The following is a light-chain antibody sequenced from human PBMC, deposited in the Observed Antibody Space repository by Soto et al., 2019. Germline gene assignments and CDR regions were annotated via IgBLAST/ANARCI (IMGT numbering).Light chain of an antibody. J-gene: IGLJ2*01. CDR3: AAWYDSLTVNVV. CDR1: SSNIGSNY. CDR2: RNN. V-gene: IGLV1-47*01. Sequence: QSVLTQPPSASGTPGQRVTISCSGSSSNIGSNYVYWYQQLPGTAPKLLIYRNNQRPSGVPDRFSGSKSGTSASLAISGLRSEDDADYYCAAWYDSLTVNVVFGGGTKLTVL.